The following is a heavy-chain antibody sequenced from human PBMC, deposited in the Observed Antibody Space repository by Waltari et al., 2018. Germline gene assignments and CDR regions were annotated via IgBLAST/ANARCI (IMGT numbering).Heavy chain of an antibody. CDR2: ISSSSSYI. CDR1: GFTFSSYS. V-gene: IGHV3-21*01. D-gene: IGHD6-6*01. Sequence: EVQLVESGGGLVKPGGSLRLSCAASGFTFSSYSMNWVRQAPGKGVEVVSSISSSSSYIYYADSVKGRFTISRDNARNSLYLQMNSLRAEDTAVYYCAREIAARCMDVWGKGTTVTVSS. J-gene: IGHJ6*03. CDR3: AREIAARCMDV.